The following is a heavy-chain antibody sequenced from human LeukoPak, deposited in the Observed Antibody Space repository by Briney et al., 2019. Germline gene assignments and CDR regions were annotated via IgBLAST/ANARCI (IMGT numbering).Heavy chain of an antibody. CDR2: INTDGSGT. Sequence: PGGSLRLSCAASGFTFSSYWLHWVRQPPGKGLAWVSRINTDGSGTNYADSVKGRFTISRDNAKNTVYLQMSSLYGEDTAVHYCVRADYDSSGYHFDNWGQGILVTVSS. J-gene: IGHJ4*02. CDR3: VRADYDSSGYHFDN. V-gene: IGHV3-74*01. CDR1: GFTFSSYW. D-gene: IGHD3-22*01.